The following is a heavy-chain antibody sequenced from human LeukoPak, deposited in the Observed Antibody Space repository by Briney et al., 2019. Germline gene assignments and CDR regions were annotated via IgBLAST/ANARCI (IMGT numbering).Heavy chain of an antibody. CDR3: TTEWGIAARPDEAFDI. D-gene: IGHD6-6*01. J-gene: IGHJ3*02. Sequence: PGGSLRLSCAASGFTVSSNYMSWVRQAPGKGLEWVSVIYSGGSTYYADSVKGRFTISRDNSKNTLYLQMNSLRAEDTAVYYCTTEWGIAARPDEAFDIWGQGTMVTVSS. CDR2: IYSGGST. V-gene: IGHV3-53*01. CDR1: GFTVSSNY.